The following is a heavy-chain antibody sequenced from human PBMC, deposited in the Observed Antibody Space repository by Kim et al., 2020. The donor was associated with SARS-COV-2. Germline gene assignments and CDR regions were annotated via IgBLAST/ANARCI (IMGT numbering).Heavy chain of an antibody. Sequence: ASVKVSCKAPGYTLTGYYMHWVRQAPGQGLEWMGWINPDSSDTNSPQKFQGRVTMTRDTAISTAYMELSRLRSDDTAVYYCAVGSNDGLGRLDYWSQGTLVTVSS. V-gene: IGHV1-2*02. CDR3: AVGSNDGLGRLDY. D-gene: IGHD1-26*01. CDR1: GYTLTGYY. CDR2: INPDSSDT. J-gene: IGHJ4*02.